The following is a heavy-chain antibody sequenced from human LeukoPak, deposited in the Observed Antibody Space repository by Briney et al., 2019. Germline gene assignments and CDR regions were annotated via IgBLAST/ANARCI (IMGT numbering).Heavy chain of an antibody. V-gene: IGHV3-33*03. CDR2: IWYDGSNK. D-gene: IGHD4-17*01. J-gene: IGHJ5*01. CDR3: AKDGGSTVTTKVDS. CDR1: GFTSSSYG. Sequence: QAGGSLRLXCAASGFTSSSYGMQWVRQVPGKGLEWVAVIWYDGSNKYYADSVKGRFTISRDNSKNTLYLQMNGLRAEDTAVYYCAKDGGSTVTTKVDSWGQGTLVTVSS.